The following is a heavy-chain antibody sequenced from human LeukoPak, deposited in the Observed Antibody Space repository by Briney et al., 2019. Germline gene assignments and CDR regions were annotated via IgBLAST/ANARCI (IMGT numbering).Heavy chain of an antibody. J-gene: IGHJ4*02. CDR3: TFYKIGALFF. V-gene: IGHV3-15*01. CDR1: GFTFSSYS. Sequence: PGGSLRLSCAASGFTFSSYSMNWVRQAPGKGLEWVGRIRNAAGGGATDYAAPVKGRFTISRDDSKTTLYLQLNSLKTEDTAVYYCTFYKIGALFFWGQGALVTVSS. CDR2: IRNAAGGGAT. D-gene: IGHD2/OR15-2a*01.